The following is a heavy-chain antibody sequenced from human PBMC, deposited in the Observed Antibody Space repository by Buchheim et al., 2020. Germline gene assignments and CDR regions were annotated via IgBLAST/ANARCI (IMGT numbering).Heavy chain of an antibody. CDR1: GFTFSSYA. D-gene: IGHD2-2*01. CDR3: AKAVVVVPAATTEGYYYGMDV. CDR2: ISGSGGST. Sequence: EVQLLESGGGLVQPGGSLRLSCAASGFTFSSYAMSWVRQAPGKGLEWVSAISGSGGSTYYADSVKGRFTISRDNYKNTLYLQMNSLRAEDTAVYYCAKAVVVVPAATTEGYYYGMDVWGQGTT. V-gene: IGHV3-23*01. J-gene: IGHJ6*02.